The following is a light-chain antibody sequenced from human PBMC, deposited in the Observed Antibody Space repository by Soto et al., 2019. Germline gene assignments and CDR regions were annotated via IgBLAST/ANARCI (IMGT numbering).Light chain of an antibody. CDR3: QQRSNWPT. CDR2: DAS. Sequence: EIVLTQSPATLSLSPGERATLSCRASQSVSSYLAWYQQKPGQAPRLLIYDASNRATGIPARFSGSGSGTDFTLTISSLESEDFAVYYCQQRSNWPTFGGGTKVDI. J-gene: IGKJ4*01. V-gene: IGKV3-11*01. CDR1: QSVSSY.